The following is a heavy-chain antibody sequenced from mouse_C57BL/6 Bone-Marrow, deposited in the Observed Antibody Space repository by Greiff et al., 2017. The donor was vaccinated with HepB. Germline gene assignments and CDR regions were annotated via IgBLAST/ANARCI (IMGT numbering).Heavy chain of an antibody. Sequence: KLSFPSPFSPFPYSPIPFLHHISLHFLYFIFFFYPLSGSIKYNEKFKDKATLTADKSSSTVYMELSRLTSEDSAVYFCARHERITTALYFDYWGQGTTLTVSS. CDR1: FSPFPYSP. V-gene: IGHV1-62-2*01. D-gene: IGHD1-2*01. CDR2: FYPLSGSI. J-gene: IGHJ2*01. CDR3: ARHERITTALYFDY.